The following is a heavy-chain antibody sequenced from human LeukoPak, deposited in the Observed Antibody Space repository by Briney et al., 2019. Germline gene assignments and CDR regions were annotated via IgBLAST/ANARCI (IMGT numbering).Heavy chain of an antibody. CDR2: INHSGTT. D-gene: IGHD3-16*02. J-gene: IGHJ4*02. CDR3: ASNYSSGSYRYTGSFDS. Sequence: PSETLSLTCAVYGGSFSDYYWSWLRQPPGKGLDGIGEINHSGTTNYIPPLNSRVSISVHTSKNQFSLKLNSVTAADNALYYWASNYSSGSYRYTGSFDSWGQGMLVNVSS. CDR1: GGSFSDYY. V-gene: IGHV4-34*01.